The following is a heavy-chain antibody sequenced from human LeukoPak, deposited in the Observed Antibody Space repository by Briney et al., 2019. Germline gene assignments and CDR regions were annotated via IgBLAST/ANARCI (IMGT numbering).Heavy chain of an antibody. V-gene: IGHV4-59*01. Sequence: KSSDTLSLTCTVSGGSLSSYYWTWIRQPPGGGLEWIGCIDYSGSNNFNTSLKSRVTLSVDSSNNQFSLNLTSVTAADTAVYYCARDGRLGGIDFWGQGALVTVSS. CDR2: IDYSGSN. CDR1: GGSLSSYY. J-gene: IGHJ4*02. D-gene: IGHD1-26*01. CDR3: ARDGRLGGIDF.